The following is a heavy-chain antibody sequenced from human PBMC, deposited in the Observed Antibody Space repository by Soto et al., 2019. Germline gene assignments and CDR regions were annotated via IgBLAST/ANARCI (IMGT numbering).Heavy chain of an antibody. CDR2: IIPIFGTA. V-gene: IGHV1-69*13. CDR1: GGTFSSYA. CDR3: ARDYYDSSGYYRYFDY. D-gene: IGHD3-22*01. Sequence: SVKVSCEASGGTFSSYALSWVRQAPGQGLEWMGGIIPIFGTANYAQKFQGRVTITADESTSTAYMELSSLRSEDTAVYYCARDYYDSSGYYRYFDYWGQGTLVTSPQ. J-gene: IGHJ4*02.